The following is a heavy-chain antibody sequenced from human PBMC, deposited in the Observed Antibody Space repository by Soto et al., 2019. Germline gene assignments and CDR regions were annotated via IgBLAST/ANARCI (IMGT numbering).Heavy chain of an antibody. V-gene: IGHV4-59*01. J-gene: IGHJ6*02. D-gene: IGHD1-1*01. CDR3: AREGVERTGNYYYQYYGLDV. CDR1: GGSISSYY. CDR2: IYDSGST. Sequence: PSETLSLTCTVSGGSISSYYWTWIRQPPGKGLEWIGSIYDSGSTNYNPSLKSRVTISVDTSKNQFSLKLSSVTAADTAVYYCAREGVERTGNYYYQYYGLDVWGQGTTVTVSS.